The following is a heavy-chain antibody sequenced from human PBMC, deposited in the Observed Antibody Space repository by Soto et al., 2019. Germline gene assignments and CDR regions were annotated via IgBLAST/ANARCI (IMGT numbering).Heavy chain of an antibody. V-gene: IGHV1-3*01. D-gene: IGHD6-13*01. CDR3: VRRHVSATGIDWFDP. CDR1: GYTFTNYA. J-gene: IGHJ5*02. Sequence: ASVKVSCKASGYTFTNYAVYWVRQAPGQRLEWLGWINAGNGDTKYSPKFQGRVTITRDTSASTAYMELSSLRSEDTAVYYCVRRHVSATGIDWFDPWGQGTLVTVSS. CDR2: INAGNGDT.